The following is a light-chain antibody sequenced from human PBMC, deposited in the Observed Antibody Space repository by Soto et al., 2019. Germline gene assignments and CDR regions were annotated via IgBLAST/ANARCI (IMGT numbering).Light chain of an antibody. CDR2: KAS. CDR3: QHYYTYWT. Sequence: DIQMTQSPSTLSASVGDRVTITCRASQSIDSWLAWYQQKPGKAPKFLIYKASTLESGVPSRFSGSGSGTAITLTISSLQPADFATYYCQHYYTYWTLGQGTKVEIE. J-gene: IGKJ1*01. CDR1: QSIDSW. V-gene: IGKV1-5*03.